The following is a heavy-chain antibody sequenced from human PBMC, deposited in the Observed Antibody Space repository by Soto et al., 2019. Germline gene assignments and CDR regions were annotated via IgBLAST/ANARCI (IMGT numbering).Heavy chain of an antibody. CDR3: ARVPNDILTGYYAYFDY. J-gene: IGHJ4*02. Sequence: SDTLSLTCTVSGGSISSYYWSWIRQPPGTGLEWIWYIYYSGSTNYNPSLKSRVTISVDTSKNQFSLKLSSVTAADTAVYYCARVPNDILTGYYAYFDYWGQGTLVTVS. CDR1: GGSISSYY. V-gene: IGHV4-59*07. D-gene: IGHD3-9*01. CDR2: IYYSGST.